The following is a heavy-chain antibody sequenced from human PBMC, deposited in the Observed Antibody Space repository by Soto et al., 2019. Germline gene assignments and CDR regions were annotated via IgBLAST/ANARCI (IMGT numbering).Heavy chain of an antibody. J-gene: IGHJ4*02. CDR3: ARGPLVVLNYFES. CDR2: IFPLTDIP. Sequence: QVQLVQSGTEVKKPGSSVKVSCKASGGTFRNYPINWVRQAPGQGLEWMGSIFPLTDIPDYAQNFQARLTISAEKSTSTAYMELSSLTSDDKAMFFCARGPLVVLNYFESWGQGTLVTVSS. V-gene: IGHV1-69*02. CDR1: GGTFRNYP.